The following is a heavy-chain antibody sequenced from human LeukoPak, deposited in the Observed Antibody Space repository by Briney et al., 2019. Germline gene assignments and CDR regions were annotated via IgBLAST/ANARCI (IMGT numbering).Heavy chain of an antibody. CDR1: GFIFSRHT. V-gene: IGHV3-30*04. CDR3: ARGRYDSGAYCYLDN. Sequence: PGGSLRLSCAASGFIFSRHTMHWVRQAPGKGLEWVAVISHDGKEIYYADSVKGRFTVSRDDSKSALYLQMNSLRAEDTALYHCARGRYDSGAYCYLDNWGQGTLVTVSS. D-gene: IGHD3-22*01. CDR2: ISHDGKEI. J-gene: IGHJ4*02.